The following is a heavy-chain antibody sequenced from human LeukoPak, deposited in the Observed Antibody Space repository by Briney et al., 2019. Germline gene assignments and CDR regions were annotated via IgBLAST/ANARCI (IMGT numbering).Heavy chain of an antibody. V-gene: IGHV4-59*01. CDR3: AREIVPAAIPGDAFDI. CDR2: IYYSWST. CDR1: GGSFSGYY. J-gene: IGHJ3*02. Sequence: SETLSLTCAVYGGSFSGYYWSWIRQPPGKGLEGFGYIYYSWSTNYNPSLKSRVTISVDTSQNQFSLKLTTVTAADTVVYYCAREIVPAAIPGDAFDIWGQGTMVTVSS. D-gene: IGHD2-2*02.